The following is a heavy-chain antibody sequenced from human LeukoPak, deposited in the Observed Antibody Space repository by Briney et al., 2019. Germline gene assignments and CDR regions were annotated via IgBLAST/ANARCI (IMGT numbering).Heavy chain of an antibody. CDR1: GFTVSSNY. J-gene: IGHJ4*02. CDR2: IYSGGST. D-gene: IGHD6-13*01. Sequence: PGGSLRLSCAASGFTVSSNYLTWVRRAPGKGLEWVSVIYSGGSTYYADSVKGRFTISRDSSRNTLYLQLNSLRAEDTAVYFCASSVLYSSTWAFDYWGQGTLVTVSS. CDR3: ASSVLYSSTWAFDY. V-gene: IGHV3-53*01.